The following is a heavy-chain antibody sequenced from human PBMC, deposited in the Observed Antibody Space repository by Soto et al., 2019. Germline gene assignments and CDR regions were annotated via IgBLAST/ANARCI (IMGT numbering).Heavy chain of an antibody. CDR1: GFTFSSYS. Sequence: PGGSLRLSCAASGFTFSSYSMNWVRQAPGKGLEWVSSISSSSSYIYYADSVKGRFTISRDNAKNSLYLQMNSLRAEDTAVYYCARGRDSSGYYYYYYGMDVWGQGTTVTVSS. D-gene: IGHD3-22*01. V-gene: IGHV3-21*01. CDR2: ISSSSSYI. J-gene: IGHJ6*02. CDR3: ARGRDSSGYYYYYYGMDV.